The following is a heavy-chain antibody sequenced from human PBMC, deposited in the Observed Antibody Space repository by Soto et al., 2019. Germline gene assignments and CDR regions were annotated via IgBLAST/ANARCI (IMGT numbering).Heavy chain of an antibody. CDR1: GFTFSDYY. J-gene: IGHJ4*02. CDR2: ISSSSDYT. D-gene: IGHD3-10*01. Sequence: QVQLVESGGGLVKPGGSLRLSCAASGFTFSDYYMSWIRQAPGKGLECVSYISSSSDYTNYADSVKGRFTISRDNAKNSLYLQMNSLRAEDTAINYCARERESGPPFEYWGQGTLVTVSS. V-gene: IGHV3-11*06. CDR3: ARERESGPPFEY.